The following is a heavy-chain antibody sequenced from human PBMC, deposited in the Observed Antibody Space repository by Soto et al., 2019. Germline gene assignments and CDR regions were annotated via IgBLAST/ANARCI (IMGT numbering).Heavy chain of an antibody. D-gene: IGHD1-1*01. CDR1: GFTFDTYG. CDR3: ARVTPGNNLYYFSGLDV. CDR2: ISYEGSNT. Sequence: QVHLVESGGGVAQPGRSLRLSCVASGFTFDTYGIHWVRQAPGKGLQWVALISYEGSNTYYADSVRGRFTISRDNSQNPLYLQINALRPDDTGVYYCARVTPGNNLYYFSGLDVWGRGTSVTVSS. J-gene: IGHJ6*02. V-gene: IGHV3-30-3*01.